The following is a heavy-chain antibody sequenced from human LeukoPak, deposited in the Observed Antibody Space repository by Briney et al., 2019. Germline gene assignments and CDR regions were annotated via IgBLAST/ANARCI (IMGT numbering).Heavy chain of an antibody. J-gene: IGHJ4*02. CDR2: INHSGST. V-gene: IGHV4-34*01. CDR3: ARGGGYASPIGY. CDR1: GGSFSGYY. D-gene: IGHD5-12*01. Sequence: SETLSLTCAVYGGSFSGYYWNWIRQPPGKGLEWIGEINHSGSTNYNPSLKSRVTISVDTSKNQFSLKLSSVTAADTAVYYCARGGGYASPIGYWGQGALVTVSS.